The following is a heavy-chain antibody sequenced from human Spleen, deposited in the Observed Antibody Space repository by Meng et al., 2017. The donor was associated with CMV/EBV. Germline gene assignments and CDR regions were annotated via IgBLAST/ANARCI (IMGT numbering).Heavy chain of an antibody. D-gene: IGHD2-21*01. J-gene: IGHJ4*02. CDR2: IYSGGST. Sequence: GESLKISCAAYGLMSDDYDMNWVRRAPGKGLEWVSVIYSGGSTYYADSVKGQFTISRDNSKNTLYLQMNSLRAEDTAVYYCARAGYHYCGGDCYLYYFDYWGQGTLVTVSS. CDR1: GLMSDDYD. V-gene: IGHV3-53*01. CDR3: ARAGYHYCGGDCYLYYFDY.